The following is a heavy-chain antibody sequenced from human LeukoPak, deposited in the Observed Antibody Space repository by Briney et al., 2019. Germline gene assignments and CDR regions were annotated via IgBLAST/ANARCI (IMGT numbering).Heavy chain of an antibody. V-gene: IGHV3-23*01. J-gene: IGHJ4*02. D-gene: IGHD3-22*01. CDR1: GFTFSSHG. CDR2: IRGGGGSDT. Sequence: PGGSLGLSCAASGFTFSSHGMGWVRQGPGKGLEWVSVIRGGGGSDTYYADSVKGRFTISGDNSKNTLFLQMSSLRAEDTAVYFCAKCHYDSSYSLSYFDYWGQGTLVTVSS. CDR3: AKCHYDSSYSLSYFDY.